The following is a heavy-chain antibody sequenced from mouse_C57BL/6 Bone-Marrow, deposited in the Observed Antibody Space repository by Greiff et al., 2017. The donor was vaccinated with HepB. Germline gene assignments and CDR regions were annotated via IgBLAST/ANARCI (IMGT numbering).Heavy chain of an antibody. CDR1: GYTFTSYW. CDR2: IYPGSGST. CDR3: ARGVYYSNMDY. Sequence: VQLQQSGAELVKPGASVKMSCKASGYTFTSYWITWVKQRPGQGLEWIGDIYPGSGSTNYNEKFKSKATLTVDTSSSTAYMQLSSLTSEDSAVYYCARGVYYSNMDYWGQGTSVTVSS. V-gene: IGHV1-55*01. J-gene: IGHJ4*01. D-gene: IGHD2-5*01.